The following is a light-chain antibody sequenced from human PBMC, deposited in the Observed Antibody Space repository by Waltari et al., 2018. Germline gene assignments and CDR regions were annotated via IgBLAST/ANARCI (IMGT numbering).Light chain of an antibody. Sequence: SYVLTQPPSVSVAPGQSAGITCGGDNIETKNVPWYQLKPGQAPVLVVHDDKDRPSGIPKRFSGSNSGNTATLTISRAGAGDEADYYCQVWDSSSYVFGSGTKVTVL. CDR2: DDK. V-gene: IGLV3-21*02. CDR3: QVWDSSSYV. CDR1: NIETKN. J-gene: IGLJ1*01.